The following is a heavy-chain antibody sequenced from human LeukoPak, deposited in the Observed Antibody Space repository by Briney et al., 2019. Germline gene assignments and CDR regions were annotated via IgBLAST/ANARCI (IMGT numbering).Heavy chain of an antibody. V-gene: IGHV3-21*01. CDR1: GFTFSSYS. J-gene: IGHJ4*02. D-gene: IGHD2-15*01. CDR2: ISSSSSYI. CDR3: ASAEKGYCSGGSCYFDY. Sequence: GGSLRLSCAASGFTFSSYSMNWVRQAPGKGLEWVSSISSSSSYIYYADSVKGRFTISRDNAKNSLYLQMNSLRAEDTAVYYCASAEKGYCSGGSCYFDYWGQGTLVTVSS.